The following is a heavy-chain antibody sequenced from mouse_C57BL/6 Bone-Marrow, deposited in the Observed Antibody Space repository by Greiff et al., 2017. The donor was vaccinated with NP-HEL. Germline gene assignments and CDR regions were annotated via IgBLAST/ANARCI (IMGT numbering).Heavy chain of an antibody. D-gene: IGHD4-1*01. Sequence: EVMLVESEGGLVQPGSSMKLSCTASGFTFSDYYMAWVRQVPEKGLEWVANINYDGSSTYYLDSLKSRFIISRDNAKNILYLQMSSLKSEDTATYYCARVEDWDFAYWGQGTLVTVSA. CDR1: GFTFSDYY. J-gene: IGHJ3*01. CDR3: ARVEDWDFAY. CDR2: INYDGSST. V-gene: IGHV5-16*01.